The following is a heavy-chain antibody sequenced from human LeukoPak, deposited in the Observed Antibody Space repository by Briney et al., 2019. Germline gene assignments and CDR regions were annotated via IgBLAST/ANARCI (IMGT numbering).Heavy chain of an antibody. CDR1: GYTFTSYG. Sequence: ASVKVSCKASGYTFTSYGISWVRQAPGQGLEWMGWVNAYNGNTNYAQKLQGRVTMTTDTSTSTAYMELRSLRSDDTAVYYCARDRPPYVWGSYRPSAMDYWGQGTLVTVSS. J-gene: IGHJ4*02. V-gene: IGHV1-18*01. D-gene: IGHD3-16*02. CDR3: ARDRPPYVWGSYRPSAMDY. CDR2: VNAYNGNT.